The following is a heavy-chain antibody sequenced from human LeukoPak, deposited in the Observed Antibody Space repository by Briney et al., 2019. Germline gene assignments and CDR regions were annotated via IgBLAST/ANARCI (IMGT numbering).Heavy chain of an antibody. V-gene: IGHV5-51*01. CDR3: ARASRDGYNQNFDH. D-gene: IGHD5-24*01. J-gene: IGHJ4*02. CDR2: IYPGGSET. CDR1: GYSFSTYW. Sequence: GESLKISCKGLGYSFSTYWNAWVRQRPGKGLEWMGIIYPGGSETRYDPSFQGRVTISADTSTSTAYLQWSSLRASDTAMYYCARASRDGYNQNFDHWGQGTQVTVSS.